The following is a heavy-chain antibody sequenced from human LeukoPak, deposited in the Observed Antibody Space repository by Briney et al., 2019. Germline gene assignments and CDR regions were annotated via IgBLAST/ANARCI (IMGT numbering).Heavy chain of an antibody. J-gene: IGHJ4*02. D-gene: IGHD6-19*01. Sequence: PGGSLRLSCVASGFTFSIYSMNCVRQAPGKGLEWVSSITSSGRYIYYADSVKGRFTISRDNAKNSLYLQMNSLRAEDTAVYYCARGRSVAGTGDYWGQGTLVTVSS. CDR1: GFTFSIYS. CDR3: ARGRSVAGTGDY. V-gene: IGHV3-21*01. CDR2: ITSSGRYI.